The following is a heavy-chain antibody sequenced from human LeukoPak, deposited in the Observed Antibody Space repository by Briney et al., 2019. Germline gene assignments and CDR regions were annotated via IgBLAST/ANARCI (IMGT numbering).Heavy chain of an antibody. V-gene: IGHV4-34*01. J-gene: IGHJ4*02. D-gene: IGHD6-6*01. Sequence: GSLRLSCAASGFTVSNKYMTWVRQAPGKGLEWIGEINHSGSTNYNPSLKSRVTISVDTSKNQFSLKLSSVTAADTAVYYCARVGEGIAARPDYWGQGTLVTVSS. CDR2: INHSGST. CDR3: ARVGEGIAARPDY. CDR1: GFTVSNKY.